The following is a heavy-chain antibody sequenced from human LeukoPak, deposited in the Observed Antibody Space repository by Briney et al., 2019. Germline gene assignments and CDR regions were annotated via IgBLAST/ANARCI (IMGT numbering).Heavy chain of an antibody. Sequence: GGSLRLSCAASGFTFSTYAVNWVRQAPGKGLEWVSTISGSGGSTYYADSVKGRFTISRDNSKNTLYLQMSSLRAEDTAVYYCAKDRGRYYDSSGYYWGYYFDSWGQGILVTVST. CDR3: AKDRGRYYDSSGYYWGYYFDS. CDR1: GFTFSTYA. CDR2: ISGSGGST. D-gene: IGHD3-22*01. J-gene: IGHJ4*02. V-gene: IGHV3-23*01.